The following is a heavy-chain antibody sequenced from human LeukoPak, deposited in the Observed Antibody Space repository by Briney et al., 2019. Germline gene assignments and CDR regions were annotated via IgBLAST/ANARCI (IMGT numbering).Heavy chain of an antibody. D-gene: IGHD3-10*01. CDR2: IYHSGSI. J-gene: IGHJ4*02. Sequence: SETLSLTCTVSGNSSSSSYYWGWIRQPPGKGLEWIGSIYHSGSIYYNPSLKSRVTISVDTSKNQFSLKLSSVTAADTAVYYCSRVVLLWFGEGSSYFDYWGQGTLVTVSS. CDR1: GNSSSSSYY. V-gene: IGHV4-38-2*02. CDR3: SRVVLLWFGEGSSYFDY.